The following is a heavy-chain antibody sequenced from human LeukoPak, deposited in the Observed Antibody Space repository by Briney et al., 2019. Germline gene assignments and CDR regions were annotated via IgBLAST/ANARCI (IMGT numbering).Heavy chain of an antibody. J-gene: IGHJ4*02. D-gene: IGHD6-13*01. CDR2: ISYDGVNK. CDR1: GFIFSTYT. Sequence: GGSLKLSCAASGFIFSTYTIHWIRRAPGKGLEWVAVISYDGVNKYYADSVKGRFTISRDNSKNTLSLQMNSLTVEDTAVYYCARAPYSSSWYIFDHWGQGTLVTVSS. CDR3: ARAPYSSSWYIFDH. V-gene: IGHV3-30*04.